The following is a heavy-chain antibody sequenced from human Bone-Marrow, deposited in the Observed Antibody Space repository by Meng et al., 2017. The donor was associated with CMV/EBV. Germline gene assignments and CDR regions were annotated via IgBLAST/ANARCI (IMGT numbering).Heavy chain of an antibody. Sequence: GESLKISCAASGFTFSSYTMNWVRQTPGKGLVWVSRINSDGSSTSYADSVKGRFTISRDNAKNTLYLQMNSLRAEDTAVYYCARGGGPDYWGQGTLVTVSS. CDR2: INSDGSST. CDR3: ARGGGPDY. D-gene: IGHD3-10*01. V-gene: IGHV3-74*01. CDR1: GFTFSSYT. J-gene: IGHJ4*02.